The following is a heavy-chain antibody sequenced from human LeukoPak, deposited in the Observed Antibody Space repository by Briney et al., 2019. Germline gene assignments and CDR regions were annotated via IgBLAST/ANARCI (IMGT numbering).Heavy chain of an antibody. CDR3: ARYSGSGIPFDY. D-gene: IGHD1-26*01. Sequence: GSLRLSCAASGFTFSSYGMHWVRQAPGKGLEWVAFIWHDGSNKDYGNSVKGRFTISRDNSKNTVHLQMNSLRAEDTAVYYCARYSGSGIPFDYWGQGTLVTVSS. CDR1: GFTFSSYG. J-gene: IGHJ4*02. V-gene: IGHV3-33*01. CDR2: IWHDGSNK.